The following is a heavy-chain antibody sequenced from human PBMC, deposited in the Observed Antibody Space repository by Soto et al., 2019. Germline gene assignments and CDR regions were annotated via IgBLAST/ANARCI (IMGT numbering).Heavy chain of an antibody. D-gene: IGHD3-22*01. J-gene: IGHJ4*02. V-gene: IGHV1-46*04. Sequence: ASVKVSCKASGYTFTDYYMHWVRQAPGQGLEWMGRINPRGGSTSYAQELQGRVTMATDTSTRTVYMEMSRLRSEDTAVYYCATSGYYSHFDYWGQGTLVTVSS. CDR2: INPRGGST. CDR1: GYTFTDYY. CDR3: ATSGYYSHFDY.